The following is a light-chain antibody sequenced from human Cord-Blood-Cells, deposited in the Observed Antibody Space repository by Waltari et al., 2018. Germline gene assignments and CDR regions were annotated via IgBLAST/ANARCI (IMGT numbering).Light chain of an antibody. J-gene: IGLJ3*02. CDR3: SSYTSSSTLV. CDR1: SSDLGGYNY. Sequence: QSALTQPASVSGSPGQSNTISCTGTSSDLGGYNYVPWYQQSPGKAPKLMIYDVNNRPSGASNRFSGSKSGNTASLTISGLQAEDEADYYCSSYTSSSTLVFGVGTKLTVL. V-gene: IGLV2-14*01. CDR2: DVN.